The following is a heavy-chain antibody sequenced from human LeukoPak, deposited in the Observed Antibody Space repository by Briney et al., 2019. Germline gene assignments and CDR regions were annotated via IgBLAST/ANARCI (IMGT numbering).Heavy chain of an antibody. CDR3: ARGSGGGYYDRDDY. J-gene: IGHJ4*02. CDR1: GGSISSYY. D-gene: IGHD3-22*01. CDR2: IYTSGST. Sequence: SGTLSLTCTVSGGSISSYYWSWIRQPAGKGLEWIGRIYTSGSTNYNPSLKSRVTISVDTSKNQFSLKLSSVTAADTAVYYCARGSGGGYYDRDDYWGQGTLVTVSS. V-gene: IGHV4-4*07.